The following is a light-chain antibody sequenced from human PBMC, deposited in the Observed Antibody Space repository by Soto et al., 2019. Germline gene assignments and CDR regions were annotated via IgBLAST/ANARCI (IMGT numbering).Light chain of an antibody. V-gene: IGLV2-11*01. CDR1: ISDVGGYNY. Sequence: QSALTQPRSVSGSPGQSVTISCTGTISDVGGYNYVSWYQHHPGKAPKLMIYDVTKRPSGVPDRFSGSKSGNTASLTISGLQAEDEADYSCCSYAGSYTGVFGGGTKLTVL. J-gene: IGLJ3*02. CDR3: CSYAGSYTGV. CDR2: DVT.